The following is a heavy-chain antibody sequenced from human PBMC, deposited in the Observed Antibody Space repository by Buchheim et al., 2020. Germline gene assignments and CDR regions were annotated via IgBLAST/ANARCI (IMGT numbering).Heavy chain of an antibody. J-gene: IGHJ4*02. CDR3: VRDLSWSFDC. CDR2: IRSAGG. D-gene: IGHD3-3*01. Sequence: EVQLAESGGGLIQPGGSLRLSCSASGLTFGEESRNWVRQAPGKGLEWISRIRSAGGSYGDSVKGRFTISRDNAKRSLYLQMNSLRIEDTAVYFCVRDLSWSFDCWGQG. V-gene: IGHV3-48*04. CDR1: GLTFGEES.